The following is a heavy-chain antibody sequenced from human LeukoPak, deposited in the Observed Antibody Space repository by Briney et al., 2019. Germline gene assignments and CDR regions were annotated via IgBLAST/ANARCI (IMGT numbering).Heavy chain of an antibody. CDR3: ARDLGPHRRYYFDY. Sequence: GGSLRLSCAASGFTFSGYAMTWVRQAPGKGLEWVGRIKSKIDGGTTDYAAPVKVRFTISRDDSKNTLYLQMNSLRAEDTAVYYCARDLGPHRRYYFDYWGQGTLVTVSS. CDR1: GFTFSGYA. CDR2: IKSKIDGGTT. V-gene: IGHV3-15*01. D-gene: IGHD7-27*01. J-gene: IGHJ4*02.